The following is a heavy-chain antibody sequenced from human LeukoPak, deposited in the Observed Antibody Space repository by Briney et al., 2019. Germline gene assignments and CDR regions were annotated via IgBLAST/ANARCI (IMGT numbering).Heavy chain of an antibody. V-gene: IGHV3-7*01. CDR2: IKQDGSEK. J-gene: IGHJ6*03. Sequence: PGGSLRLSCAASGFTFSSYWMSWVRQAPGKGLEWVANIKQDGSEKYYVDSVKGRFTISRDNAKNSLYLQMNSLRAEDTAVYYCARDVVAALTSYYMDVWGKGTTVTVSS. CDR1: GFTFSSYW. D-gene: IGHD2-15*01. CDR3: ARDVVAALTSYYMDV.